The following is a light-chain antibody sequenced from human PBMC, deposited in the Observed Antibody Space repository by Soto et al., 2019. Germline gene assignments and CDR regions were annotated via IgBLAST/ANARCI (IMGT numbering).Light chain of an antibody. V-gene: IGKV1-27*01. J-gene: IGKJ1*01. CDR1: QGISNS. Sequence: DIQMTQSPSSLSASVGDSVTITCRASQGISNSLAWYQQKPGKVPTLLIYAASALQSAVPSRFSGSGSGTDLTFTISSRQPEDVATYYCQSHHCAPWTFGQGPK. CDR2: AAS. CDR3: QSHHCAPWT.